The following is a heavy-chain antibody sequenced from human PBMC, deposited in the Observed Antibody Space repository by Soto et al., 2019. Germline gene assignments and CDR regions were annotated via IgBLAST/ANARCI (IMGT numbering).Heavy chain of an antibody. CDR3: ARDEGAPGY. J-gene: IGHJ4*02. Sequence: EVQLVESGGDLVQSGGSLRLSCATSGFTFSSYDMNWVRQAPGKGLEWLSYISSSSSTILYADSVKGRFTISRDNAKNSLDLQMNSLGDEDTAVYYCARDEGAPGYWGQGTLVTVSS. CDR2: ISSSSSTI. CDR1: GFTFSSYD. V-gene: IGHV3-48*02.